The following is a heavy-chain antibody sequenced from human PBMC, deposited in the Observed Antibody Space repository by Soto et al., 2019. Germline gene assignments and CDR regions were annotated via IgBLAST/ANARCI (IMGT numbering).Heavy chain of an antibody. CDR3: AGVASFRGMDV. CDR2: TYYRSKWYN. V-gene: IGHV6-1*01. CDR1: GNSVSSTSAA. D-gene: IGHD2-21*01. J-gene: IGHJ6*02. Sequence: SQTLSLTWVISGNSVSSTSAAWIWIRQSPSRGLEWLGRTYYRSKWYNDYAVSVKSRITNNPDTSKNQFSLHSDSVIPEDTAVYYCAGVASFRGMDVWGQGTPGTVSS.